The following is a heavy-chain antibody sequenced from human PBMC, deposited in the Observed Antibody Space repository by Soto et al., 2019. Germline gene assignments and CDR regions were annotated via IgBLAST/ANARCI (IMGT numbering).Heavy chain of an antibody. Sequence: PSETLSLTCTVSGASVSRSSYQWSWIRQAPGKGLEWIGYFSQQGFNNYNPSLKSRTTISVDTSRNQFSLKLSSVTAADTAVYYCARDYWGSLDYWGQGTLVTAPQ. V-gene: IGHV4-61*01. CDR1: GASVSRSSYQ. CDR2: FSQQGFN. J-gene: IGHJ4*02. D-gene: IGHD7-27*01. CDR3: ARDYWGSLDY.